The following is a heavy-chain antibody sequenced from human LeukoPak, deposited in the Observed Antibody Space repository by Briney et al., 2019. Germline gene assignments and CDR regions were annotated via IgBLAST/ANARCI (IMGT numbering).Heavy chain of an antibody. CDR1: EFTFGSYS. J-gene: IGHJ4*02. D-gene: IGHD3-22*01. CDR2: ISSSSSTI. CDR3: ARDDSSGYYYRILAY. V-gene: IGHV3-48*02. Sequence: PGGSLRLSCAASEFTFGSYSMNWVRQAPGKGLEWVSYISSSSSTIYYADSVKGRFTISRDNAKNSLYLQMNSLRDEDTAVYYCARDDSSGYYYRILAYWGQGTLVTVSS.